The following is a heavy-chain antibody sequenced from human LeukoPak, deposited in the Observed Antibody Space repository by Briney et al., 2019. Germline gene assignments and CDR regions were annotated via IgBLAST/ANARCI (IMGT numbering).Heavy chain of an antibody. Sequence: GGSLRLSCVASGFTFDSYGMTWVRQAPGKGLEWVSAISGSGGSTYYADSVKGRFTISRDNSKNTLYLQMNSLRAEDTAVYYCAKGPNDFWSGYYEYYFDYWGQGTLVTVSS. J-gene: IGHJ4*02. V-gene: IGHV3-23*01. CDR1: GFTFDSYG. D-gene: IGHD3-3*01. CDR3: AKGPNDFWSGYYEYYFDY. CDR2: ISGSGGST.